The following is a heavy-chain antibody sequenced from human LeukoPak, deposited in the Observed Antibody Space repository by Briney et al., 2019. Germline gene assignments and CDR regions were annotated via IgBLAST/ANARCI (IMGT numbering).Heavy chain of an antibody. CDR1: GFTFSSYA. D-gene: IGHD2-15*01. Sequence: GGSLRLSCAASGFTFSSYAMSWVRQAPGKGLEWVSAISGSGGSTYYADSVKGRFTISRDNSKNTLYLQMNSLRAEDTAVYYCAKGARGGCSGGSCNPFDYWGQGTLVTVSS. J-gene: IGHJ4*02. V-gene: IGHV3-23*01. CDR2: ISGSGGST. CDR3: AKGARGGCSGGSCNPFDY.